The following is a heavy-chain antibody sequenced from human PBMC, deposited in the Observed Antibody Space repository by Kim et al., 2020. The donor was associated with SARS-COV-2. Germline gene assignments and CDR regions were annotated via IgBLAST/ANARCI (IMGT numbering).Heavy chain of an antibody. J-gene: IGHJ6*01. CDR1: GFTFSSYG. D-gene: IGHD3-16*01. CDR2: ISYDGSDK. V-gene: IGHV3-30*18. Sequence: GGSLRLSCAASGFTFSSYGMHWVRQAPGKGLEWVAVISYDGSDKYYADSVKGRFTISRDNSKNTLYLQMNSLRAEDTAVYYCAKEGGSQYYYYYGMDVLG. CDR3: AKEGGSQYYYYYGMDV.